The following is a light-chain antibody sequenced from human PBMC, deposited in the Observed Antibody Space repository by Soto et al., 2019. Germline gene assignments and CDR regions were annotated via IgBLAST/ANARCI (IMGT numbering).Light chain of an antibody. J-gene: IGLJ1*01. CDR3: AAWDDSLNGFV. CDR1: SSNIGSET. V-gene: IGLV1-44*01. CDR2: NNI. Sequence: QSVLTQPPSASGTPGQRVTISCSGSSSNIGSETVNWIRQLPGTAPQLVIYNNIHRPSGVPDRFSGSRSGTSASLAISGLQSEDEADYYCAAWDDSLNGFVFGTGTKVTVL.